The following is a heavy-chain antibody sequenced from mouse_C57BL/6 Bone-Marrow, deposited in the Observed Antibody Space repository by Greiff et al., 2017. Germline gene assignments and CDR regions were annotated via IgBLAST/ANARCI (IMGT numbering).Heavy chain of an antibody. CDR1: GFSLTSYG. CDR3: ATPCDYDCYAMDY. Sequence: VKVVESGPGLVQPSQSLSLTCTVPGFSLTSYGVHWVRQSPGKSLEWLGVIWRGGSTDYNAAFMSRLSITKNNSKSQVFFKMNSLQSDDTDIYYCATPCDYDCYAMDYWGQGTSVTVSS. D-gene: IGHD2-4*01. J-gene: IGHJ4*01. V-gene: IGHV2-5*01. CDR2: IWRGGST.